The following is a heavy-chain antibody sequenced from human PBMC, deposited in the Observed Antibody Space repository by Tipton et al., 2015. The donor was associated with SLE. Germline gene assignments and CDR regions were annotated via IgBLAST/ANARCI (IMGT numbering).Heavy chain of an antibody. V-gene: IGHV4-4*07. J-gene: IGHJ4*02. D-gene: IGHD3-22*01. CDR1: GGSISNYY. Sequence: TLSLTCTVSGGSISNYYWSWIRQPAGKGLAWIGRIYTSGSPNYNPSPKSRVTLSVDTSKNQFSLKLSSVTAADTAVYYCAREGKYYDSSGPIDYFDYLGQGTLVTVSS. CDR2: IYTSGSP. CDR3: AREGKYYDSSGPIDYFDY.